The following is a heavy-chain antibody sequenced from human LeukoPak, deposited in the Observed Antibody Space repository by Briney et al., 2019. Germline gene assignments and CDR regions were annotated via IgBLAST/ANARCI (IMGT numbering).Heavy chain of an antibody. CDR3: VKFYYGSGRNYGMDV. V-gene: IGHV3-64D*06. D-gene: IGHD3-10*01. J-gene: IGHJ6*02. CDR1: GSTLSSYA. CDR2: IRSNGGST. Sequence: GGSLRLSCSASGSTLSSYAMHWVRQAPGKGLEYVSAIRSNGGSTYYADSVKGRFTISRDNSKNTLYLQMSSLRVEDTAVYYCVKFYYGSGRNYGMDVWGQGTTVTVSS.